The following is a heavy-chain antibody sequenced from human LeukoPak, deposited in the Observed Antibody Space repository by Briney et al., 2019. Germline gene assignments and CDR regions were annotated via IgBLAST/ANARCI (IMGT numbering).Heavy chain of an antibody. CDR3: VKERDRGTDVADDFDF. J-gene: IGHJ4*02. CDR2: FARDDFT. Sequence: GGPLGPPGEAPGFPFRAYSMAWSAKLQGGGLRGSSPFARDDFTVYPDPLKGRFTISRDNSRNTLYLQMNTLRAEDTAVYYCVKERDRGTDVADDFDFWGQGTLVTVSS. V-gene: IGHV3-23*01. CDR1: GFPFRAYS. D-gene: IGHD6-19*01.